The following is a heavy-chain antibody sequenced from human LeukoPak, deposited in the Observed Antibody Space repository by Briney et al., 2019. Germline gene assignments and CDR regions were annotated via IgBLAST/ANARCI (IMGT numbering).Heavy chain of an antibody. D-gene: IGHD2-21*01. CDR1: GFTFSSYE. Sequence: GGSLRLSCAASGFTFSSYEMNWVRQAPGKGLEWVSYISSSGSTIYYADSVKGRFTISRDNAKNSLYLQMNSLRAEDTAVYFCARERQDTILHSGAFDIWGQGTMVTVSS. J-gene: IGHJ3*02. V-gene: IGHV3-48*03. CDR2: ISSSGSTI. CDR3: ARERQDTILHSGAFDI.